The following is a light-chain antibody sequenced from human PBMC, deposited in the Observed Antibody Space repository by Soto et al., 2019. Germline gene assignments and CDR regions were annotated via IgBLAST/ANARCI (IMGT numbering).Light chain of an antibody. CDR2: GNS. CDR1: SSNIGAGYD. CDR3: QSYDSSLSGFYV. Sequence: QSALTQPPSVSGAPGQRVTISCTGSSSNIGAGYDVHWYQQLPGTAPKLLIYGNSNRPSGVPDRFSGSKSGTSASLAITGLQAEDEAVYYCQSYDSSLSGFYVFGTGTKLTVL. J-gene: IGLJ1*01. V-gene: IGLV1-40*01.